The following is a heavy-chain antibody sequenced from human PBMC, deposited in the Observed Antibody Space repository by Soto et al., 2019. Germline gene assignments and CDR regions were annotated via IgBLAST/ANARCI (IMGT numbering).Heavy chain of an antibody. D-gene: IGHD5-12*01. CDR3: ARGLGRDGYNYDAFDI. V-gene: IGHV1-69*06. CDR1: GGTFSSYA. Sequence: GASVKVSCKASGGTFSSYAISWVRQAPGQGLEWMGGIIPIFGTANYAQKFQGRVTITADKSTSTAYMELSSLRSEDTAVYYCARGLGRDGYNYDAFDIWGQGTMVTVSS. J-gene: IGHJ3*02. CDR2: IIPIFGTA.